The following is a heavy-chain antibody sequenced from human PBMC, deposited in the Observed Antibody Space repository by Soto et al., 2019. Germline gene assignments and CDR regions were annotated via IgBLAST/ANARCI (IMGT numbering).Heavy chain of an antibody. CDR1: GYTFTSYG. D-gene: IGHD2-15*01. Sequence: QVQLVQSGAEVKKPGASVKISCKASGYTFTSYGISWVRQAPGQELVWMGWFSAYNGNTNYAPKLEGRVTMTKDTSTSTAYIERRTVRSADTAVYYCARVRYCSGGSCYHPVYWGQRTLVTVSS. CDR2: FSAYNGNT. CDR3: ARVRYCSGGSCYHPVY. J-gene: IGHJ4*02. V-gene: IGHV1-18*01.